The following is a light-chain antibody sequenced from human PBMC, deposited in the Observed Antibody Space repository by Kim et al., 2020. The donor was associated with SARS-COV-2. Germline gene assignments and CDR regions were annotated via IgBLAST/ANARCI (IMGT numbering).Light chain of an antibody. CDR3: ATWDDSLEGRV. CDR2: YND. J-gene: IGLJ2*01. CDR1: TSNIGTTT. V-gene: IGLV1-44*01. Sequence: QSVLAQPPSVSEPPGQRVTISCSGGTSNIGTTTVNWYHQLPGTAPRLLIYYNDRRPSGVPDRFSGSRSGTSASLAISGLQSEDEGDYYCATWDDSLEGRVFGGGTKLTVL.